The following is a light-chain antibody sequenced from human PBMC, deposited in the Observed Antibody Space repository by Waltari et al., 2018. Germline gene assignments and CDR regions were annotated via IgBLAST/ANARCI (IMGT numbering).Light chain of an antibody. CDR1: QSVFDSSLNKNF. J-gene: IGKJ2*01. CDR2: KAS. Sequence: IVMTQSPDSLGVSLGERATINCPSTQSVFDSSLNKNFLAWYQQKAGEAPKLLIYKASSLETGVPSRFSGSGSGTEFTLTISSLQPDDFATYYCQQYNTLYTFGQGTKLEIK. CDR3: QQYNTLYT. V-gene: IGKV4-1*01.